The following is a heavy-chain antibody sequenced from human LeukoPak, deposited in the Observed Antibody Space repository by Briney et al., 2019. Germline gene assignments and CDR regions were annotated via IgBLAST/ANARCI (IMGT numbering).Heavy chain of an antibody. D-gene: IGHD6-13*01. J-gene: IGHJ4*02. CDR3: ARAQGYSSSWSFDY. V-gene: IGHV3-49*03. CDR2: IRSKAYGGTT. Sequence: GGSLRLSCTASGFTFGDYTMSWFRQAPGKSLEWVGFIRSKAYGGTTQYAASVKGRFTISRDDSRSIAYLQMNSLKTEDTAVYYCARAQGYSSSWSFDYWGQGTLVTVSS. CDR1: GFTFGDYT.